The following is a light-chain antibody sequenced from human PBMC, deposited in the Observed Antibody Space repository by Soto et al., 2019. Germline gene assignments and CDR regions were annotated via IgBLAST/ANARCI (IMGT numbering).Light chain of an antibody. CDR1: SGDIGGYNY. Sequence: QSVLTQPRSVSGSPGQSVAISCTGTSGDIGGYNYVSWYQHHPGKAPNLLIYDVTERPSGVPDRFSGSKSGNTASLTISGLQSEDVADYYCCSHTGNYTFIFGGGTMLTVL. CDR3: CSHTGNYTFI. CDR2: DVT. V-gene: IGLV2-11*01. J-gene: IGLJ2*01.